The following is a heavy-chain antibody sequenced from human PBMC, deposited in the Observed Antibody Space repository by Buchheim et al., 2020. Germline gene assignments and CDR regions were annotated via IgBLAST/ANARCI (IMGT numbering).Heavy chain of an antibody. D-gene: IGHD5-18*01. J-gene: IGHJ6*03. CDR2: MNPNSGNT. Sequence: QVQLVQSGAEVKKPGASVKVSCKASGYTFTSYDINWVRQATGQGLEWMGWMNPNSGNTGYAQKFQGRVTMTRNTSISTAYMELSSLRSEDTAVYYCARVQQSWIQLWLSGYYYYYYMDVWGKGTT. V-gene: IGHV1-8*01. CDR1: GYTFTSYD. CDR3: ARVQQSWIQLWLSGYYYYYYMDV.